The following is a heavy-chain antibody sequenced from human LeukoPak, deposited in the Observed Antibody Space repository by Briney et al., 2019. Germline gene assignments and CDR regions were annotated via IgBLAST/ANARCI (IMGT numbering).Heavy chain of an antibody. J-gene: IGHJ4*02. CDR1: GGSFSGYY. V-gene: IGHV4-34*01. CDR3: ARAAATIRHGVDY. Sequence: SETLSLTCAVYGGSFSGYYWSWIRQPPGKGLEWIGEINHSGSTNYNPSLKSRVTISVDTSKNQFSLKLSSVTAADTAVYYCARAAATIRHGVDYWGQGTLATVSS. CDR2: INHSGST. D-gene: IGHD5-12*01.